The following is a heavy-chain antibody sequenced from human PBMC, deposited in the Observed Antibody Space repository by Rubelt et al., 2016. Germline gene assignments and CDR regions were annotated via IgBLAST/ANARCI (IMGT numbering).Heavy chain of an antibody. V-gene: IGHV3-23*01. J-gene: IGHJ4*02. D-gene: IGHD2-15*01. CDR3: ARELHSRIPRGFDY. CDR2: ISDSGGRK. Sequence: VSSISDSGGRKIYADSVRGRFTISRDNSKNTLYLQMNNLRAEDTAVYYCARELHSRIPRGFDYWGQGTLVTVSS.